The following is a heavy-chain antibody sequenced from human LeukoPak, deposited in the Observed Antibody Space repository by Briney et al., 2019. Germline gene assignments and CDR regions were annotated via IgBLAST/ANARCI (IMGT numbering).Heavy chain of an antibody. CDR2: IYPSDSYT. V-gene: IGHV5-10-1*01. CDR1: GYSFSTYL. Sequence: GESLKISCKGSGYSFSTYLITWVRQMPGKGLEWMGRIYPSDSYTKYSPSFQGHVTISADKSVTTAYLQWTSLRASDTAMYYCARQGDWDTSSLRYHPFDYWGQGTLVTVSS. D-gene: IGHD6-6*01. J-gene: IGHJ4*02. CDR3: ARQGDWDTSSLRYHPFDY.